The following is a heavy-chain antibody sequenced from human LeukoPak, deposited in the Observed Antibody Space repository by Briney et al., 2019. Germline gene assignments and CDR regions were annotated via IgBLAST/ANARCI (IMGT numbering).Heavy chain of an antibody. CDR3: AKSNYYCSDSCQPDDAFDV. J-gene: IGHJ3*01. V-gene: IGHV3-23*01. Sequence: PGGSLRLSCAASGFTFSTYAMGWVRQVPGKGLEWVSGISNTAGFTYYADSVKGRFTISRDISKNTLYLQLNSLRAEDTAVYYCAKSNYYCSDSCQPDDAFDVWGQGTMVTVSS. D-gene: IGHD2-15*01. CDR2: ISNTAGFT. CDR1: GFTFSTYA.